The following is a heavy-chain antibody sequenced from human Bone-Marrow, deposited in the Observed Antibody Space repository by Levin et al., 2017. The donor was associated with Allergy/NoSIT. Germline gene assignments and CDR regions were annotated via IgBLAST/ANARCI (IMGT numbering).Heavy chain of an antibody. Sequence: GGSLRLSCEASGFRFSDYDVHWVRQAPGKGLDWVAYISGSGSRIYFADSVQGRFTVSIDNANNSAFLQMESLRADDSAVYYCAAFVEVTAYWGQGTLVTVSS. J-gene: IGHJ4*02. D-gene: IGHD2-21*02. CDR3: AAFVEVTAY. V-gene: IGHV3-48*03. CDR1: GFRFSDYD. CDR2: ISGSGSRI.